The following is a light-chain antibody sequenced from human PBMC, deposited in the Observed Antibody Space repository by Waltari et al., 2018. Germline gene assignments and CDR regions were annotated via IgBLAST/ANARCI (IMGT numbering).Light chain of an antibody. Sequence: QSALTQPASVSGSPGQSITISCTGTSSDVGSYNLVSWYQQHQGKAPKLMIYEVSKRPSGVSNRFSGSKSGNTASLTISGLQAEDEAEYYCCSYAGSSTDVVFGGGTKLTVL. J-gene: IGLJ2*01. V-gene: IGLV2-23*02. CDR3: CSYAGSSTDVV. CDR2: EVS. CDR1: SSDVGSYNL.